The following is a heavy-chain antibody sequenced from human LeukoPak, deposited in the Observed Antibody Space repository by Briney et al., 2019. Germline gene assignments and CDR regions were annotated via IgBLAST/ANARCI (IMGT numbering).Heavy chain of an antibody. CDR2: INHSGST. V-gene: IGHV4-34*01. CDR1: GGSFSGYY. Sequence: SETLSLTCAVYGGSFSGYYWSWIRQPPGKGLEWIGEINHSGSTNYNPSLKSRVTISVDTSKNQFSLKLSSVTAADTAVYYCARDRAAAVDYWGQGTPVTVSS. D-gene: IGHD6-13*01. CDR3: ARDRAAAVDY. J-gene: IGHJ4*02.